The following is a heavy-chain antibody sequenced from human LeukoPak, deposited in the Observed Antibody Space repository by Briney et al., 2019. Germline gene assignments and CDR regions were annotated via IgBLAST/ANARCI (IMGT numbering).Heavy chain of an antibody. V-gene: IGHV3-23*01. CDR1: GFTFSSYA. D-gene: IGHD2-8*01. CDR3: AKSPHCTNGVCYLSYYYYIDV. J-gene: IGHJ6*03. Sequence: GGSLRLSCAASGFTFSSYAMSWVRQAPGKGLEWVSAISGSGGSTYYADSVKGRFTTSRDNSKNTLYLQMNSLRAEDTAVYYCAKSPHCTNGVCYLSYYYYIDVWGKGTTVTVSS. CDR2: ISGSGGST.